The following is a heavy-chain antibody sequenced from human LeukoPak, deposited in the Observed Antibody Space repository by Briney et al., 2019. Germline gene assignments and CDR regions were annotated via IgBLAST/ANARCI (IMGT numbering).Heavy chain of an antibody. CDR1: GYTFSGTGWY. D-gene: IGHD3-10*01. J-gene: IGHJ4*02. CDR3: ARDGPAQMVDLDY. CDR2: IHPNNGDT. V-gene: IGHV1-2*02. Sequence: ASVKVSCKASGYTFSGTGWYLYWLRQAPGQGLECMGWIHPNNGDTAYAQKFEGRVAVTRDTSISTAYMELRRLRPDDTAVYFCARDGPAQMVDLDYWGQGTLVTVSS.